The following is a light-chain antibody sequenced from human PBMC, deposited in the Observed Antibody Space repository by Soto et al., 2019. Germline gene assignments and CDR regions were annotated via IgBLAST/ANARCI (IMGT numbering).Light chain of an antibody. J-gene: IGLJ2*01. CDR1: SNDVGAYNY. CDR2: EVY. Sequence: QSALTQPPSAYGSPGQSVTITCTGTSNDVGAYNYVSWYQQHPGKAPKLMIYEVYKRPSGVPDRFSGSKSGNTASLTVSGLRAEDEAAYYCSSYAGSTNLIFGGGTKLTVL. CDR3: SSYAGSTNLI. V-gene: IGLV2-8*01.